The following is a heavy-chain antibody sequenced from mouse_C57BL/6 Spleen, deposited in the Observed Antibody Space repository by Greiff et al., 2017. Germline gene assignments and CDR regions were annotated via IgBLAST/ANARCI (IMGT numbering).Heavy chain of an antibody. Sequence: EVQLVESGGGLVKPGGSLKLSCAASGFTFSSYAMSWVRQTPEKRLEWVATISDGGSYTYYPDNVKGRFTISRDKAKNKLYLQMSHLKSEDTAMYYCARGGYDMDGWGQGTSVTVS. CDR2: ISDGGSYT. CDR1: GFTFSSYA. V-gene: IGHV5-4*01. J-gene: IGHJ4*01. CDR3: ARGGYDMDG.